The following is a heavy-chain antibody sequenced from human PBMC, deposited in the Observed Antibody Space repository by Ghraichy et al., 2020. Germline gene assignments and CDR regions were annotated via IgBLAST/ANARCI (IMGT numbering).Heavy chain of an antibody. CDR2: ISSSSSPI. J-gene: IGHJ3*02. CDR1: GFTFSSYS. D-gene: IGHD3-10*01. CDR3: ARDRKWFGGTNAFDI. Sequence: GGSLRLSCAASGFTFSSYSMNWVRQAPGKGLEWVSCISSSSSPIYYADSVKGRFTISRDNAKNSLYMQMNSLRDEDTAVYYCARDRKWFGGTNAFDIWGLGTMVTVSS. V-gene: IGHV3-48*02.